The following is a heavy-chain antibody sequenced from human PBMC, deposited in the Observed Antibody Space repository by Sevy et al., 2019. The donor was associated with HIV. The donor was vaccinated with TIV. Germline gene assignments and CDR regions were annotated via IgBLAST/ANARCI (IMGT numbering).Heavy chain of an antibody. J-gene: IGHJ6*02. V-gene: IGHV3-23*01. CDR2: ISGSGGST. Sequence: GGSLRLSCAASGFTFSSYAMSWVRQAPGKGLEWVSAISGSGGSTYYADSVKGRFTISRDNSKNTLYLKMNSLRAEDTAVYYCAKDRPRPSIIVVVPAASYGMDVWGQGTTVTVSS. CDR1: GFTFSSYA. CDR3: AKDRPRPSIIVVVPAASYGMDV. D-gene: IGHD2-2*01.